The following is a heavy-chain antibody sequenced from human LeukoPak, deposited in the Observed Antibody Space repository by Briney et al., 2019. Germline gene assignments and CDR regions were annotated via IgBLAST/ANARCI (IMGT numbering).Heavy chain of an antibody. CDR3: ARDLGSGSDVFDI. CDR1: GYTFTRYY. CDR2: INPNSGGT. Sequence: ASVKVSCKASGYTFTRYYMHWVRQAPGQGLEWMGWINPNSGGTNYAQKFQGRVTMTRDTSISTAYMELSRLRSDDTAVYYCARDLGSGSDVFDIWGQGTMVTVSS. D-gene: IGHD1-26*01. V-gene: IGHV1-2*02. J-gene: IGHJ3*02.